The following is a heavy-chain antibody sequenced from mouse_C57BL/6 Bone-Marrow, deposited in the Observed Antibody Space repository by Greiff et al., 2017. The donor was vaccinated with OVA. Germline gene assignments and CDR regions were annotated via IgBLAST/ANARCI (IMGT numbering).Heavy chain of an antibody. V-gene: IGHV1-69*01. D-gene: IGHD1-1*01. J-gene: IGHJ1*03. Sequence: VQLQQSGAELVMPGASVKLSCKASGYTFTSYWMHWVKQRPGQGLEWIGEIDPSDSYTNYNQKFKGKSKLTVDKSSSHAYMQLSSLTSEDSAVYYCARWGGSSLYWYFDVWGTGTTVTVSS. CDR3: ARWGGSSLYWYFDV. CDR2: IDPSDSYT. CDR1: GYTFTSYW.